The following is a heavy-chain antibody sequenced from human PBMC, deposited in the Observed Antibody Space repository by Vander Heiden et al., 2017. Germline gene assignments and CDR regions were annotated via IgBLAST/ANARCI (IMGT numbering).Heavy chain of an antibody. V-gene: IGHV3-48*02. D-gene: IGHD3-16*01. CDR3: ARVWSLPPDY. J-gene: IGHJ4*02. CDR2: ISSSSSTI. Sequence: EVQLVESGGGLVQPGGSLRLSCAASGFTFSSYSMNWVRQAPGKGLEWVSYISSSSSTIYYADSVKGRFTISRDNAKNSLYLKMNSLRDEDTAVYYCARVWSLPPDYWGQGTLVTVSS. CDR1: GFTFSSYS.